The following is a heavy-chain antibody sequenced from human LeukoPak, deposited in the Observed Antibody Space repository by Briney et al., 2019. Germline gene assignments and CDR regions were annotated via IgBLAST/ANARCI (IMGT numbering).Heavy chain of an antibody. V-gene: IGHV3-30*02. CDR1: AFTFSSYG. Sequence: GGSLRLSRAASAFTFSSYGMHWVRQAPGKGVEWVAFIRYDGSNKYYADSVKGRFTISRDNSKNTLSLQMNSLRAEDTAVYYCAKDTQQWLSDAFDIWGQGTMVTVSS. CDR2: IRYDGSNK. CDR3: AKDTQQWLSDAFDI. D-gene: IGHD6-19*01. J-gene: IGHJ3*02.